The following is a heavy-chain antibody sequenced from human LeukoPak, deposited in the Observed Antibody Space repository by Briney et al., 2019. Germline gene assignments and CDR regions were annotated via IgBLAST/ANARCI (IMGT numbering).Heavy chain of an antibody. V-gene: IGHV1-69*13. CDR2: IIPIFGTA. CDR3: ARDPAYYYDSSGYPDNWFDP. J-gene: IGHJ5*02. Sequence: ASVKVSCKASGGTFSSYAISWVRQAPGQGLEWMGGIIPIFGTANYAQKFQGRVTITADESTSTAYMELSSLRSEDTAVYYCARDPAYYYDSSGYPDNWFDPWGQGTLVTVSS. D-gene: IGHD3-22*01. CDR1: GGTFSSYA.